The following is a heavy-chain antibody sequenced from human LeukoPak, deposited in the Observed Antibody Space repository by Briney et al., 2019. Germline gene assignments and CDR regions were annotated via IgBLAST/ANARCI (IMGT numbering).Heavy chain of an antibody. J-gene: IGHJ4*02. V-gene: IGHV3-48*01. CDR3: ARKRDYDFSCFDY. Sequence: PGGSLRLSCAASGFTFSSYSMNWVRQAPGKGLEWVSYISSSSSTIYYADSVKGRFTISRDNAKNSLYLQMNSLRAEDTAVYYCARKRDYDFSCFDYWGQGTLVTVSS. D-gene: IGHD3-3*01. CDR2: ISSSSSTI. CDR1: GFTFSSYS.